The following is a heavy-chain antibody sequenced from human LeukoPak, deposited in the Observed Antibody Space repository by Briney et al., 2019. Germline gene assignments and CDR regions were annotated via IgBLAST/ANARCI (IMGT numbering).Heavy chain of an antibody. CDR2: ISYDGSNK. CDR3: ATDSSSFDY. Sequence: HPGGSLRLSCAASGFTLSSYAMHWVRQAPGKGLEWVAVISYDGSNKYYADSVKGRFTISRDNSKNTLYLQMNSLRAEDTAVYYCATDSSSFDYWGQGTLVTVSS. D-gene: IGHD6-19*01. J-gene: IGHJ4*02. V-gene: IGHV3-30-3*01. CDR1: GFTLSSYA.